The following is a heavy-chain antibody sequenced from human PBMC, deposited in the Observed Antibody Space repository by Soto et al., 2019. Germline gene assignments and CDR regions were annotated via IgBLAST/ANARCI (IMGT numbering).Heavy chain of an antibody. J-gene: IGHJ4*02. CDR1: GFTFSSYS. CDR2: ISTSSSYI. CDR3: ARGGSGRYEDVDY. Sequence: VGSVRLSCAASGFTFSSYSMNWVRQAPGKGLEWVSSISTSSSYIHYADSVKGRFTISRDNAKNSMYLQMNSLRAEDTAVYYCARGGSGRYEDVDYWGQGTLVTVSS. D-gene: IGHD6-19*01. V-gene: IGHV3-21*01.